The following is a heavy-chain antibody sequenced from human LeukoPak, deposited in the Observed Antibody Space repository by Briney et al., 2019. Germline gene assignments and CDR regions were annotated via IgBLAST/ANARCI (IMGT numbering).Heavy chain of an antibody. CDR2: ISGSGGST. CDR1: GFTFSSYA. Sequence: GGSLRLSCAASGFTFSSYAMSWIRQAPGKGLEWVSAISGSGGSTYYADSVKGRFTISRDNSKNTLYLQMNSLRAEDTAVYYCAKASGYVGDAFDIWGLGTMVTVSS. J-gene: IGHJ3*02. CDR3: AKASGYVGDAFDI. D-gene: IGHD3-9*01. V-gene: IGHV3-23*01.